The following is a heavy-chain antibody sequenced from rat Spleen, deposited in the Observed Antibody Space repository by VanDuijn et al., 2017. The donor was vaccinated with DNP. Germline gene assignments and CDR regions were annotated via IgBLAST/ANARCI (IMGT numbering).Heavy chain of an antibody. Sequence: QVQLKESGPGLVQPSQTLSLTCTVAGFSLTSYNVHWVRQPPGKGLEWMGVIWNTGGTRYNSVLKSRLRISKETSKSQVYLKMNRRQTEDTAPCYFDRERYDGSEDYWGQGVMVTVSS. CDR3: DRERYDGSEDY. V-gene: IGHV2-41*01. J-gene: IGHJ2*01. CDR2: IWNTGGT. CDR1: GFSLTSYN. D-gene: IGHD1-12*02.